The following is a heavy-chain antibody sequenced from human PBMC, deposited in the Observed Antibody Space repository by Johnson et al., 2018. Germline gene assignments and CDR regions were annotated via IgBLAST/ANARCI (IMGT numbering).Heavy chain of an antibody. D-gene: IGHD3-10*01. CDR2: ISFDGSQR. Sequence: QVRLVQSGGGVVQPGRSLRLSCVASGFTFSRYGMHWVRQAPGKGLEWVAVISFDGSQRYYADSVKGRFTISRDNSKNTLFVRMNSLRTEDTALYHCAKADGSGNYMDFWGKGTTVTVSS. CDR1: GFTFSRYG. J-gene: IGHJ6*03. V-gene: IGHV3-30*18. CDR3: AKADGSGNYMDF.